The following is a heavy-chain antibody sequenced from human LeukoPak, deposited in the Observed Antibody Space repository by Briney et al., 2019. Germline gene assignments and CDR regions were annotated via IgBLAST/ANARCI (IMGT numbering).Heavy chain of an antibody. V-gene: IGHV3-74*01. CDR3: ARDGDGYNSDY. CDR2: VTRDGSGT. Sequence: GGSLRLSCAASGFTFSGYWMHWVRQAPGKGLVWVARVTRDGSGTNYADSVKGRFTISRDNGKNTLYMQMNSLRAEDTAVYYCARDGDGYNSDYWGQGTLVTVSS. D-gene: IGHD5-24*01. CDR1: GFTFSGYW. J-gene: IGHJ4*02.